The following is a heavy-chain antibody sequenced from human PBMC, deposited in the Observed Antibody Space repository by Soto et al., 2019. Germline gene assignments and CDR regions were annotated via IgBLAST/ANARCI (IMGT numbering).Heavy chain of an antibody. V-gene: IGHV5-10-1*01. CDR2: IDPRDSYT. Sequence: PXESLKISCPVSGYRFTSYWLTWVRQVPGKGLECLGRIDPRDSYTNYSPSFQGHVTISVDKSINTAYLQWNSLKASDTAIYYCARVGATTLRYFDYWGQGTLVTVSS. CDR3: ARVGATTLRYFDY. CDR1: GYRFTSYW. J-gene: IGHJ4*02. D-gene: IGHD1-26*01.